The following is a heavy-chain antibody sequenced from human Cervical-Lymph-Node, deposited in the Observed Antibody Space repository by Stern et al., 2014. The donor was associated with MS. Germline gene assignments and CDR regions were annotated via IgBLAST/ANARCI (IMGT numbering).Heavy chain of an antibody. D-gene: IGHD4-11*01. CDR3: VRDWSSNAYKSEDY. CDR2: IWHDGSKT. CDR1: GFTFSTYG. Sequence: VQLVESGGGVVQPGRSLRLSCIASGFTFSTYGMHWVRQAPGQGLGWVATIWHDGSKTYYADSVRGRFTISIDNSKNTLSLQMNSLRVDDTAVYYCVRDWSSNAYKSEDYWGQGTLVTVSS. V-gene: IGHV3-33*01. J-gene: IGHJ4*02.